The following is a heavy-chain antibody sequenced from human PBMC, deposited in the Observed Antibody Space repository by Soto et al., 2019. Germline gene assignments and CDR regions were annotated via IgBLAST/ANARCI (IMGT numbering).Heavy chain of an antibody. J-gene: IGHJ4*02. CDR1: GFTFSSYA. CDR3: ARDYDFPGAIDY. Sequence: GGSLRLSCAASGFTFSSYAMSWVRQPPGKGLEWVSAISGSGGSTYYADSVKGRFTISRDNSKNSLYLQMNSLRAADTAVYYCARDYDFPGAIDYWGQGTLVTVSS. V-gene: IGHV3-23*01. CDR2: ISGSGGST. D-gene: IGHD3-3*01.